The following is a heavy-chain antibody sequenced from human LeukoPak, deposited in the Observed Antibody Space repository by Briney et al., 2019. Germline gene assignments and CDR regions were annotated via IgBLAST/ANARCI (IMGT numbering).Heavy chain of an antibody. D-gene: IGHD2/OR15-2a*01. CDR2: IYYNGST. J-gene: IGHJ3*02. CDR3: ARADTTSHDTFAI. CDR1: GDSISSGAYY. Sequence: ASETLSLTCTVSGDSISSGAYYWSWIRQHPGKGLEWIGYIYYNGSTYYNPSLKSRVTISDDTSKNHFSLNLSSVTAADTAVYYCARADTTSHDTFAIWGQGTMVTVSS. V-gene: IGHV4-31*03.